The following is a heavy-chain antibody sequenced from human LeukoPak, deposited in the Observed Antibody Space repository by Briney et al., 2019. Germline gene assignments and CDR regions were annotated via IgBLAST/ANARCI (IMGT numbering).Heavy chain of an antibody. CDR2: INWDGGST. CDR1: GSTFEDHG. CDR3: AMGDSSGWYFDY. J-gene: IGHJ4*02. D-gene: IGHD6-19*01. V-gene: IGHV3-20*04. Sequence: GGSLRLSCAASGSTFEDHGGTWVRHVPGKGLEWVAGINWDGGSTGYADSVKGRFTISRDNAKNSLFLQMNSLRVEDTALYFCAMGDSSGWYFDYWGQGTPVTVSS.